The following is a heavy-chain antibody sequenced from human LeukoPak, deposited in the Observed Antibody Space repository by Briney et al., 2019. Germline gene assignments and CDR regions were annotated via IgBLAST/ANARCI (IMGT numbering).Heavy chain of an antibody. CDR2: MYYSGST. V-gene: IGHV4-39*01. CDR1: GGSISSSSYY. Sequence: SETLSLTCTVSGGSISSSSYYWGWIRQPPGKGLEWIGSMYYSGSTHYNPSLKSRVTISVDTSKNQFSLKLSSVTAADTAVYYCARHTLGIAAAGKWFDPWGQGTLVTVSS. D-gene: IGHD6-13*01. CDR3: ARHTLGIAAAGKWFDP. J-gene: IGHJ5*02.